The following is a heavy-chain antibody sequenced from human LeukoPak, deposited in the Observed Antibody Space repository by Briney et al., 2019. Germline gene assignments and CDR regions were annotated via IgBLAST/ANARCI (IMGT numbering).Heavy chain of an antibody. CDR3: ATESYGGA. J-gene: IGHJ4*02. CDR1: DFTVSSNS. CDR2: TYSSGST. V-gene: IGHV3-53*01. Sequence: GGSLRLSRAASDFTVSSNSMSWVRQAPGKGLEWVSVTYSSGSTHYADSVKGRFTISRDSSKNTLYLQMDSLRAEDTAVYYCATESYGGAWGQGTLVTVSS. D-gene: IGHD1-26*01.